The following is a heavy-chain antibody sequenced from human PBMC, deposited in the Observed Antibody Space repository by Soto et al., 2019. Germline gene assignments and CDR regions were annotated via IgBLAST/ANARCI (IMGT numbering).Heavy chain of an antibody. V-gene: IGHV3-23*01. CDR1: ESTVISYA. CDR2: ISGSGGST. J-gene: IGHJ5*02. D-gene: IGHD3-22*01. Sequence: PGGSLRLTCADSESTVISYAMILIRQAPGKGLEWVSAISGSGGSTYYADSVKGRFTISRDNSKNTLYLQMNSLRAEDTAVYYCAKDLQVVVITSNWFDPWGQGTLVTVSS. CDR3: AKDLQVVVITSNWFDP.